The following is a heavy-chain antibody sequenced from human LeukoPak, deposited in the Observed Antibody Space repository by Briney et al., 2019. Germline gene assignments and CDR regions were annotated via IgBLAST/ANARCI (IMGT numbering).Heavy chain of an antibody. D-gene: IGHD4-17*01. CDR1: GFTFDDYA. CDR3: AKANHYGDYLDY. Sequence: PGRSLRLSCAASGFTFDDYAMYWVRQAPGKGLEWVSGISWNSGSIGYADSVKGRFTISRHNAKDSLYPQMNSLRAEDTALYYCAKANHYGDYLDYWGQGTLVTVSS. J-gene: IGHJ4*02. V-gene: IGHV3-9*01. CDR2: ISWNSGSI.